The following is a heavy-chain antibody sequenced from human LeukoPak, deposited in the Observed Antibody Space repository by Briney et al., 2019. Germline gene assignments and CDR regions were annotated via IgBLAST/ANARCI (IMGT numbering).Heavy chain of an antibody. CDR2: LSGSDRTT. J-gene: IGHJ4*02. V-gene: IGHV3-23*01. CDR3: AKPVAGTELVFDY. CDR1: GFTFSSYA. Sequence: PGGSLRLSCATSGFTFSSYAMSWLRQGPGKGLEWVSSLSGSDRTTYYADSVKGRFTISGDNSKNTLYLQMSSLRGEDTAVYYCAKPVAGTELVFDYWGQGTLVTVSS. D-gene: IGHD6-19*01.